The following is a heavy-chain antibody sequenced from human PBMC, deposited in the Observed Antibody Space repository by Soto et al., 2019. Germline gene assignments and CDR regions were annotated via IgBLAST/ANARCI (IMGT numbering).Heavy chain of an antibody. CDR1: GGTFSSYA. D-gene: IGHD2-2*01. V-gene: IGHV1-69*01. CDR2: IIPISETT. J-gene: IGHJ6*02. Sequence: QVQLVQSGAEVKKPGSSVKVSCKASGGTFSSYAISWVRQAPGQGLEWMGGIIPISETTNYAQKFQGRVTITAEESTSTAYMELRSLRSEDTAVYYCARSQGSSTSLEIYYYYYYGMDVWGQGNTVTVS. CDR3: ARSQGSSTSLEIYYYYYYGMDV.